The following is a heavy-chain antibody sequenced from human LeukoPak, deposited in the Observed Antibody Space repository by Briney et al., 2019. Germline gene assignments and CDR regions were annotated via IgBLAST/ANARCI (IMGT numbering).Heavy chain of an antibody. CDR1: GFTFSSYS. J-gene: IGHJ4*02. Sequence: PGGSLRLSCAASGFTFSSYSMNWVRQAPGKGLEWVSYISSSSSTIYYADSVKGRLTISRDNSKNTLYLQMNSLRAEDTAVYYCARGLAYYYDTSAYLFDDWGQGTLVTVSS. CDR3: ARGLAYYYDTSAYLFDD. V-gene: IGHV3-48*01. CDR2: ISSSSSTI. D-gene: IGHD3-22*01.